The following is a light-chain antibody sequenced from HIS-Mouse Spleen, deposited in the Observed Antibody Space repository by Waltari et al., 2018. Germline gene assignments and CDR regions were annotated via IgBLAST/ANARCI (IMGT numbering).Light chain of an antibody. CDR1: SSDVGSYNR. CDR2: EVS. CDR3: SSYTSSSTV. V-gene: IGLV2-18*02. Sequence: QSALTQPPSVSRSPGQSVTISCTGTSSDVGSYNRFSWYQQPPGTAPKLMIYEVSNRPSGVPDRFSGSKSGNTASLTISGLQAEDEADYYCSSYTSSSTVFGTGTKVTVL. J-gene: IGLJ1*01.